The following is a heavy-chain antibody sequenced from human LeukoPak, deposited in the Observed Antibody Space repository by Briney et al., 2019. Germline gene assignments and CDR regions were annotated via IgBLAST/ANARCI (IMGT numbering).Heavy chain of an antibody. J-gene: IGHJ5*02. V-gene: IGHV4-4*02. CDR3: ARFTPQGYGWGGYNRFDP. D-gene: IGHD3-16*01. CDR1: GDSISSSNW. CDR2: IYHSGST. Sequence: PSETLSLTCTVSGDSISSSNWWTWVRQPPGKGLEWIGEIYHSGSTNYSPSLKSRVTISVDKSKNQFSLNLTSVTAADTAVYYCARFTPQGYGWGGYNRFDPWGQGTLVTVSS.